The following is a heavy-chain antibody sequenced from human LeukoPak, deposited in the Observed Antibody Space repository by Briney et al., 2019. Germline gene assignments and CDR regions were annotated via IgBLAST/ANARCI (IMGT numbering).Heavy chain of an antibody. CDR1: GFTFSSYW. J-gene: IGHJ4*02. CDR3: ARDRVVRGVIGAAPYYFDY. CDR2: IKQDGSEK. D-gene: IGHD3-10*01. Sequence: PGGSLRLSCAASGFTFSSYWMSWVRQAPGKGLEWVANIKQDGSEKYYVDSVKGRFTISRDNAKNSLYLQMNSLRAEDTAVYYCARDRVVRGVIGAAPYYFDYWGQGTLVTVSS. V-gene: IGHV3-7*01.